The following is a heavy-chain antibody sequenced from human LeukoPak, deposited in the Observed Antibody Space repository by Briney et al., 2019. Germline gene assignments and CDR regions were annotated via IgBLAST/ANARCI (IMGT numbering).Heavy chain of an antibody. CDR1: GYTFTSFW. Sequence: GESLKISCKGSGYTFTSFWIAWVRQMPGKGLEWMGIISPRDSDTKYSPSFQGQVTLSADKSISTAYLQWSSLKASDTAMYYCARHGGAVAPDYFDYWGQGTLVTVSS. V-gene: IGHV5-51*01. CDR2: ISPRDSDT. D-gene: IGHD6-19*01. J-gene: IGHJ4*02. CDR3: ARHGGAVAPDYFDY.